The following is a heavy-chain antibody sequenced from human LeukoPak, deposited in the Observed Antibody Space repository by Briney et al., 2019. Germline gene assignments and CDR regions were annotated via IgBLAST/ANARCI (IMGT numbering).Heavy chain of an antibody. CDR2: TYSSGST. J-gene: IGHJ5*02. CDR3: AKGWELGS. CDR1: GGSFSGYY. V-gene: IGHV4-59*01. D-gene: IGHD1-26*01. Sequence: SETLSLTCAVYGGSFSGYYWNWIRQPPGKGLEWIGNTYSSGSTNYNPSLKSRVTISLDTSKNQFSLKMSSVTAADTAVYYCAKGWELGSWGQGTLVTVSS.